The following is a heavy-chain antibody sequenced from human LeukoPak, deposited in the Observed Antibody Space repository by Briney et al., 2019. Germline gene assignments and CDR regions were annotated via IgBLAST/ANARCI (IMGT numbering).Heavy chain of an antibody. Sequence: GGSLRLSCAASGFTVSSNYMSWVRQAPGKGLEWVSVIYSGGSTYYADSVKGRFTISRDNSKNTLYLQMNSLRAEDTAVYYCARVVAAVGFDYWGQGTLVTVSS. CDR2: IYSGGST. CDR3: ARVVAAVGFDY. V-gene: IGHV3-66*02. J-gene: IGHJ4*02. CDR1: GFTVSSNY. D-gene: IGHD6-13*01.